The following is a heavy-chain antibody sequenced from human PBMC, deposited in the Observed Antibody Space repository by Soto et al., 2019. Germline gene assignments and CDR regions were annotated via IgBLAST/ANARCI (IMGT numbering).Heavy chain of an antibody. J-gene: IGHJ6*02. D-gene: IGHD1-26*01. CDR3: AWDRIVGGTQRKYYYYDMDV. CDR1: GGSISSGNYY. V-gene: IGHV4-31*03. Sequence: SETLSLTCTVSGGSISSGNYYWSWIRQHPGKGLEWIGYIYYSGSTSYNPSLKSRVTISVDTSKNHFSLKLSFVTAADTALYYCAWDRIVGGTQRKYYYYDMDVWGQGTTVTVSS. CDR2: IYYSGST.